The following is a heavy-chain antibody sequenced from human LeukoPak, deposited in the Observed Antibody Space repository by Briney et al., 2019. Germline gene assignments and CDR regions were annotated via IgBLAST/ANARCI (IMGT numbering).Heavy chain of an antibody. CDR3: ARVWGYYYDSSGYVYAFDI. Sequence: ASVKVSCKASGYTFTSFGISWVRQAPGQGPEWMGWISAYNGNTNYVQKFQGRVTITTDTSTSTAYMELRSLRSDDTAVYYCARVWGYYYDSSGYVYAFDIWGQGTMVTVSS. CDR2: ISAYNGNT. V-gene: IGHV1-18*01. D-gene: IGHD3-22*01. J-gene: IGHJ3*02. CDR1: GYTFTSFG.